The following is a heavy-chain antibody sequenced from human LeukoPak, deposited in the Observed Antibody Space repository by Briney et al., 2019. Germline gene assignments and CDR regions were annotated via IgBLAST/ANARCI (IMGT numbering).Heavy chain of an antibody. V-gene: IGHV3-30*18. D-gene: IGHD3-22*01. CDR3: AKGSSSGTVDY. Sequence: GGSLRLSCAASGFTFSSYGMHWVRQAPGKGLEWVAVLSYDGSNKYYADSVKGRFTFSRDNSKYTLYLQMNSLRAEDTAVYYCAKGSSSGTVDYWGQGTLVAVSS. J-gene: IGHJ4*02. CDR1: GFTFSSYG. CDR2: LSYDGSNK.